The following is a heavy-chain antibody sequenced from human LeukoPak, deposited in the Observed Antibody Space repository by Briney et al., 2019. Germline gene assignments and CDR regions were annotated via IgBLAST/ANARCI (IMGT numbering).Heavy chain of an antibody. CDR2: IIPIFGTA. Sequence: SVKVSCKASGGTFSSYAISWVRQAPGQGLEWMGGIIPIFGTANYAQKFQGRVTITADESTSTAYMELSSLRSEDTAVYYCAREFMAAAGTGGNWFDPRGQGTLVTVSS. D-gene: IGHD6-13*01. J-gene: IGHJ5*02. V-gene: IGHV1-69*01. CDR3: AREFMAAAGTGGNWFDP. CDR1: GGTFSSYA.